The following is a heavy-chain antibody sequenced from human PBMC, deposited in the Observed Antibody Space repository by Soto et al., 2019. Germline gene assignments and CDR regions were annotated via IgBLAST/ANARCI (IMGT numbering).Heavy chain of an antibody. D-gene: IGHD4-17*01. CDR3: ARLLWGYGDYGGGFDY. J-gene: IGHJ4*02. CDR1: GGSISSSDYY. CDR2: IYYSGST. Sequence: SETLSLTCTVSGGSISSSDYYWSWIRQPPGKGLEWIGYIYYSGSTYYNPSLKSRVTISVDTSKNQFSLKLSSVTAADTAVYYCARLLWGYGDYGGGFDYWGQGTLVTVSS. V-gene: IGHV4-30-4*01.